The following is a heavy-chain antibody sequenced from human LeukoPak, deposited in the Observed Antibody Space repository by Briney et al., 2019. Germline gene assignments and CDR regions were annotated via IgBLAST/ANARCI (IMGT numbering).Heavy chain of an antibody. Sequence: SETLSLTCTVSGGSISSYYWSWIRQPPGKGLEWIGYIYYSGSTNYNPSLKSRVTISVDTSKNQFSLKLSSVTAADTAVYYCARHFSSRGGSLDYWGQGTLVTVSS. V-gene: IGHV4-59*08. CDR3: ARHFSSRGGSLDY. J-gene: IGHJ4*02. CDR2: IYYSGST. D-gene: IGHD3-10*01. CDR1: GGSISSYY.